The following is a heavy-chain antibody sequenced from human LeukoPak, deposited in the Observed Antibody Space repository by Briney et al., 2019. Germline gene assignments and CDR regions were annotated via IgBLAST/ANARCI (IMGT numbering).Heavy chain of an antibody. CDR2: INAGNGNT. CDR1: GYTFTSYA. CDR3: ARGEYGSGSLRDNWFDP. V-gene: IGHV1-3*01. D-gene: IGHD3-10*01. J-gene: IGHJ5*02. Sequence: ASVKVSCKASGYTFTSYAMHWVRQAPGQRLEWMGWINAGNGNTKYSQKFQGRVTITRDTSASTAYMEVSSLRSEDTAVYYCARGEYGSGSLRDNWFDPWGQGTLVTVSS.